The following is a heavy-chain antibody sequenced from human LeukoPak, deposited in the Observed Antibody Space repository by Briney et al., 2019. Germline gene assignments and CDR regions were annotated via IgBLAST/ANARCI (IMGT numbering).Heavy chain of an antibody. V-gene: IGHV3-33*01. CDR1: GFTFSSYG. D-gene: IGHD4-17*01. Sequence: PGGSLRLSCAASGFTFSSYGMHWVRQAPGKGLEWVAVIWYDGSNKYYADSVKGRFTISRDNSKNTLYLQMNSLRAEDTAVYYCAREVSDYGDYGYFDYWGQGTLVTVSS. J-gene: IGHJ4*02. CDR3: AREVSDYGDYGYFDY. CDR2: IWYDGSNK.